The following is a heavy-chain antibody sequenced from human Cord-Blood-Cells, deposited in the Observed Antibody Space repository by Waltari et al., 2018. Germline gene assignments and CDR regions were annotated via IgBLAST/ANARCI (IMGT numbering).Heavy chain of an antibody. J-gene: IGHJ4*02. CDR2: INHSGST. V-gene: IGHV4-34*01. CDR3: AQLKNSGSYYNYFDY. CDR1: GGSFSGYY. Sequence: QVQLQQWGAGLLKPSETLSPTCAVYGGSFSGYYWSWIRQPPGKGLEWIGEINHSGSTNYNPSLKSRVTISVDTSKNQFSLKLSSVTAADTAVYYCAQLKNSGSYYNYFDYWGQGTLVTVSS. D-gene: IGHD3-10*01.